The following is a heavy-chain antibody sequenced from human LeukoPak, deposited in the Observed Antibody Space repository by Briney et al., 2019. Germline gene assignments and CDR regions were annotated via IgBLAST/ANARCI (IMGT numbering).Heavy chain of an antibody. J-gene: IGHJ3*02. D-gene: IGHD2-15*01. CDR3: ASGDRYCSGGSCYSAFDI. Sequence: SETLSLTCTVSGGSINSYYWSWIRQPPGKGLEWIGYIYYSGSTNYNPSLKSRVTISVDTSKNQFSLKLSSVTAADTAVYYCASGDRYCSGGSCYSAFDIWGQGTMVTVSS. CDR2: IYYSGST. CDR1: GGSINSYY. V-gene: IGHV4-59*01.